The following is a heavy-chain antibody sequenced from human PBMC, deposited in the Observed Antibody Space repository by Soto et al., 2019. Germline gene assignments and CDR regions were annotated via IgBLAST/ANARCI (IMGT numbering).Heavy chain of an antibody. CDR2: IYYSGST. Sequence: SPTLSLTCTVSGGSISSSSYYWGWIRQPPGKGLEWIGSIYYSGSTYYNPSLKSRVTISVDTSKNQFSLKLSSVTAADTAVYYCARRSLSSWYPDSISVWFDPWGQGTLVTVSS. V-gene: IGHV4-39*01. CDR3: ARRSLSSWYPDSISVWFDP. D-gene: IGHD6-13*01. CDR1: GGSISSSSYY. J-gene: IGHJ5*02.